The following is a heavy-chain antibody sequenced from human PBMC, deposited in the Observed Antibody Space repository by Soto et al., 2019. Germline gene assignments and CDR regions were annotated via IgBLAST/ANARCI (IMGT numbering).Heavy chain of an antibody. CDR2: TYYRSKWYN. J-gene: IGHJ6*02. CDR1: GDSVSSNSAA. Sequence: SQTLSLTFAISGDSVSSNSAAWNWIRQSPSRGLEWLGRTYYRSKWYNDYAVSVKGRITINPDTSKNQFSLQLNSVTPEDTAVYYCAREGGGYPYYYYYGMDVWGQGTTVTVSS. D-gene: IGHD5-12*01. CDR3: AREGGGYPYYYYYGMDV. V-gene: IGHV6-1*01.